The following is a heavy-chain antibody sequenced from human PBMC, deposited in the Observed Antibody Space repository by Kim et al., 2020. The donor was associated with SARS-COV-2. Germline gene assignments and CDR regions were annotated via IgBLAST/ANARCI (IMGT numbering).Heavy chain of an antibody. CDR2: INPNSGGT. CDR1: GYTFTGYY. D-gene: IGHD6-13*01. CDR3: ARDDSRAPGSYYYGMDV. V-gene: IGHV1-2*02. J-gene: IGHJ6*02. Sequence: ASVKVSCKASGYTFTGYYMHWVRQAPGQGLEWMGWINPNSGGTNYAQKFQGRVTMTRDTSISTAYMELSRLRSDVTAVYYCARDDSRAPGSYYYGMDVWGQGTTVTVSS.